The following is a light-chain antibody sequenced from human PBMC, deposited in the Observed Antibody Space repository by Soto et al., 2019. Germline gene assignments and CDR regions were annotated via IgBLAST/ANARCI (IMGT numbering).Light chain of an antibody. CDR1: QSISSY. CDR2: AAS. V-gene: IGKV1-39*01. Sequence: DIQMTQSPSYLSASVGDRVTITCRASQSISSYLNWYQQKPGKAPKLLIYAASSLQSGLPSRFSGSGSGTDFTLTISSLQPEDFATYYCQQSYNTRWTFGQGTKVDI. CDR3: QQSYNTRWT. J-gene: IGKJ1*01.